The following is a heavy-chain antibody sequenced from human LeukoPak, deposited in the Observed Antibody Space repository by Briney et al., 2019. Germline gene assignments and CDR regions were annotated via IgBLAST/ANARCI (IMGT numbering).Heavy chain of an antibody. D-gene: IGHD3-22*01. CDR3: ARSSPTYYFDSSGYYYGDY. CDR1: AYSFTDSY. Sequence: ASVKVSCTASAYSFTDSYIHWVRQALGQGLECMGQITSHSGGTEYAQKFPGRVTMTRDTSISTAYMELSRLRSDDTAVYYCARSSPTYYFDSSGYYYGDYWGQGTLVIVSS. V-gene: IGHV1-2*06. J-gene: IGHJ4*02. CDR2: ITSHSGGT.